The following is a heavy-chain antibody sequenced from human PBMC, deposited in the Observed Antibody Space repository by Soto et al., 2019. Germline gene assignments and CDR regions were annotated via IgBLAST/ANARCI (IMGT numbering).Heavy chain of an antibody. D-gene: IGHD6-6*01. CDR2: IYPGDSDT. V-gene: IGHV5-51*01. CDR3: ARQSIAARRYHGMDV. J-gene: IGHJ6*02. CDR1: GYSFTSYW. Sequence: PGESLKISCKGSGYSFTSYWIGWVRQMPGKGLEWMGIIYPGDSDTRYSPSFQGQVTISADKSISTAYLQWSSLKASDTAMYYCARQSIAARRYHGMDVWGQGTTVTVSS.